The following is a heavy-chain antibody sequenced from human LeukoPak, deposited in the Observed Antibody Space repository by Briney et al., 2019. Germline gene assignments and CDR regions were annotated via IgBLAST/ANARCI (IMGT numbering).Heavy chain of an antibody. Sequence: ASVKVSCKASGYTFTSYGISWVRQAPGQGLEWMGWIHPKSGGTNYAQKFQGRVTMTRDTSISTAYMEMSRLRSDDTAVYYCARNLWFGESSDAFDMWGQGTMVTVSS. V-gene: IGHV1-2*02. CDR3: ARNLWFGESSDAFDM. CDR2: IHPKSGGT. D-gene: IGHD3-10*01. J-gene: IGHJ3*02. CDR1: GYTFTSYG.